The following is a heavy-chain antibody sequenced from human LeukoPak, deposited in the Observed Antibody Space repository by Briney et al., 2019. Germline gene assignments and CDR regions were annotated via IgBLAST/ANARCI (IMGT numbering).Heavy chain of an antibody. CDR2: ISGSGGST. CDR3: AKVWYRSYYDILTGYYSDY. Sequence: GGSLRLSCAASGFTFSSYAMSWVRQASGKGLEWVSAISGSGGSTYYADSVKGRFTISRDNSKNTLYLQMNSLRAEDTAVYYCAKVWYRSYYDILTGYYSDYWGQGTLVTVSS. V-gene: IGHV3-23*01. CDR1: GFTFSSYA. J-gene: IGHJ4*02. D-gene: IGHD3-9*01.